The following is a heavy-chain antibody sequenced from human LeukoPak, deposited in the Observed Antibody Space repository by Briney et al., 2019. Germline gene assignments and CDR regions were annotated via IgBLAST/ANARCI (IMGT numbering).Heavy chain of an antibody. CDR1: GFTFSSYG. D-gene: IGHD6-13*01. CDR2: IWYDGSNK. V-gene: IGHV3-33*01. Sequence: GGSLRLSCAASGFTFSSYGMHWVRQAPGKGLERVAVIWYDGSNKYYADSVKGRFTISRDNSKNTLYLQMNSLRAEDTAVYYCARGRPPAAAFDAFDIWGQGTMVTVSS. CDR3: ARGRPPAAAFDAFDI. J-gene: IGHJ3*02.